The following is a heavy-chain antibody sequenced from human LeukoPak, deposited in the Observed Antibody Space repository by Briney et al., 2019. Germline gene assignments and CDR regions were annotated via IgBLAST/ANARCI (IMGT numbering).Heavy chain of an antibody. CDR2: IQSGGST. CDR1: GFTVNNNH. J-gene: IGHJ4*02. Sequence: PGGSLRLSCAASGFTVNNNHMSWVRQAPGKGLEWVSLIQSGGSTHYADSVKGRFTISRDNSKNTLYLQMNSLRAEDTAVYYCAKAYMVRDPFDYWGQGTLVTVSS. CDR3: AKAYMVRDPFDY. V-gene: IGHV3-66*01. D-gene: IGHD3-10*01.